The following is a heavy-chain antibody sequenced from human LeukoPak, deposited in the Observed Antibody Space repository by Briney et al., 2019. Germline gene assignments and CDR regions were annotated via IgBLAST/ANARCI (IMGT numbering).Heavy chain of an antibody. CDR3: ARGVDTTMAPADV. CDR2: IKQDGSEK. J-gene: IGHJ6*04. V-gene: IGHV3-7*01. D-gene: IGHD5-18*01. CDR1: GFTFSNYW. Sequence: PGGSLRLSCAASGFTFSNYWMSWVRQAPGKGLECVANIKQDGSEKYYVDSVKGQFTISRDNAKNSLYLQMNSLRAEDTAVYYCARGVDTTMAPADVWGKGTTVTVSS.